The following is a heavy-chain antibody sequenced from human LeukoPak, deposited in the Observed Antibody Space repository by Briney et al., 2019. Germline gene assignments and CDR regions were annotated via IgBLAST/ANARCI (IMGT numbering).Heavy chain of an antibody. J-gene: IGHJ4*02. CDR1: EFTFSSYW. Sequence: GGSLRLSCAASEFTFSSYWMSWVRQAPGKGLEWVAVISYDGSNKYYADSVKGRFTISRDNSKNTLYLQMNSLRAEDTAVYYCASFVDDSSGYRAFDYWGQGTLVTVSS. D-gene: IGHD3-22*01. CDR2: ISYDGSNK. CDR3: ASFVDDSSGYRAFDY. V-gene: IGHV3-30-3*01.